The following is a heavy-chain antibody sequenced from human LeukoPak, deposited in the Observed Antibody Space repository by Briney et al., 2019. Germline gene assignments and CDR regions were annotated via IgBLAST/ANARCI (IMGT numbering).Heavy chain of an antibody. D-gene: IGHD1-1*01. CDR3: ARAYNTRYYYYYYMDV. J-gene: IGHJ6*03. CDR1: GGSISSYY. CDR2: IYYSGNT. V-gene: IGHV4-59*01. Sequence: SETLSLTCTVSGGSISSYYWSWIRQPPGKGLEWIGYIYYSGNTNYNPSLKSRVTISVDTSKNQFSLELSSVTAADTAIYYCARAYNTRYYYYYYMDVWGKGTTVTVSS.